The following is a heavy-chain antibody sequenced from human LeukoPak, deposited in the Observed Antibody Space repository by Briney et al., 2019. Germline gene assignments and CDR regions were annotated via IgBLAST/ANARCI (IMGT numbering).Heavy chain of an antibody. D-gene: IGHD1-26*01. CDR1: GDSISSGDYY. CDR2: LYTSGST. J-gene: IGHJ3*02. V-gene: IGHV4-61*02. Sequence: SETLSLTCTVSGDSISSGDYYWSWIRQPAGKGLEWIGRLYTSGSTNYNPSLKSRVTISVDTSKNQFSLKLRSVTAADTAVYYCARYSGSYPHDAFEIWGQGTMVTVSS. CDR3: ARYSGSYPHDAFEI.